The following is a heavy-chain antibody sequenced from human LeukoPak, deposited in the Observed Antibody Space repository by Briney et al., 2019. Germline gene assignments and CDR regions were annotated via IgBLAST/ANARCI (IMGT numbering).Heavy chain of an antibody. J-gene: IGHJ4*02. V-gene: IGHV3-21*01. D-gene: IGHD6-13*01. CDR3: ARDGGYSSSWYAY. Sequence: GGSLRLSCAASGFTFSSYSMNWVRQAPGKGLEWVSSISSSSSYIYYADSVKGRFTISRDNAKNSLYLQMNSLSAEDTAVYYCARDGGYSSSWYAYWGQGTLVTVSS. CDR2: ISSSSSYI. CDR1: GFTFSSYS.